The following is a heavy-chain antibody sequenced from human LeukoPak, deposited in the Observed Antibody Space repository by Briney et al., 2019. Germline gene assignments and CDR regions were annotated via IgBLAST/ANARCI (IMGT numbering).Heavy chain of an antibody. CDR1: GFTFSGYL. J-gene: IGHJ4*02. D-gene: IGHD3-10*01. V-gene: IGHV3-21*06. CDR2: ISTTSSYI. CDR3: AREDTLVRGVPFDY. Sequence: GSLRLSCAASGFTFSGYLMSWVRQAPGKGLEWISYISTTSSYIYYADSVKGRFTISRDNAKNSVYLHMNDLKAEDTGVYFCAREDTLVRGVPFDYWGQGTRVTVSS.